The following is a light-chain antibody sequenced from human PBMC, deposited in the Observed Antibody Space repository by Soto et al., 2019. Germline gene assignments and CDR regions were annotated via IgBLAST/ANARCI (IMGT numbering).Light chain of an antibody. Sequence: EIVLTQSPGTLSLSPGERATLSCRASQSVSGTYLAWHQQKPGQAPRLLIYGASSRAPGIPDRFSGSGSGTDFTLTISRLEPEDFAMYYCQQYGTSPGTFGQGTNVEIK. CDR3: QQYGTSPGT. CDR1: QSVSGTY. V-gene: IGKV3-20*01. J-gene: IGKJ1*01. CDR2: GAS.